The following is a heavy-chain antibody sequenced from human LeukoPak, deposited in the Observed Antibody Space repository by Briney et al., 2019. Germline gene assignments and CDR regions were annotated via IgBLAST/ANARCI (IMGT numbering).Heavy chain of an antibody. CDR1: GGSISSSSYY. V-gene: IGHV4-39*01. J-gene: IGHJ4*02. CDR3: VQGPSIAAAGTTWFDY. D-gene: IGHD6-13*01. CDR2: IYYSGST. Sequence: SETLSLTCTVSGGSISSSSYYWGWIPQPPGKGLEWIGSIYYSGSTYYNPSLKSRVTISVDTSKNQFSLKLSSVTAADTAVYYCVQGPSIAAAGTTWFDYWGQGTLVTVSS.